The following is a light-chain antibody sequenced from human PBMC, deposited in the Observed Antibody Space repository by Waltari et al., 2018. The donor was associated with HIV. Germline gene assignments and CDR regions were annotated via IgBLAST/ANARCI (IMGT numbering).Light chain of an antibody. Sequence: QLVLTQSPSASASLGASVKLTCTLSSGHSSYAIAWHQQQPEKGPRYLMNLNSDGSHSKGDGIPDRFSGSSSGAERYLTISSLQSEDEADYDCQTWGTGSWVFGGGTKLTVL. CDR1: SGHSSYA. CDR2: LNSDGSH. CDR3: QTWGTGSWV. V-gene: IGLV4-69*01. J-gene: IGLJ3*02.